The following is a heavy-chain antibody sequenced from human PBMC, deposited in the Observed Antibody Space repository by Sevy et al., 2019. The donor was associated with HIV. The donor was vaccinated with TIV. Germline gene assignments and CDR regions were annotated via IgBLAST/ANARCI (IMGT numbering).Heavy chain of an antibody. V-gene: IGHV3-43D*03. D-gene: IGHD2-8*01. CDR1: GFTFDDYA. J-gene: IGHJ6*02. CDR3: AKDLYCTNGVCSGIYYYYYGMDV. CDR2: ISWDGGST. Sequence: GGSPRLSCAASGFTFDDYAMHWVRQAPGKGLEWVSLISWDGGSTYYADSVKGRFTISRDNSKNSLYLQMNSLRAEDTALYYCAKDLYCTNGVCSGIYYYYYGMDVWGQGTTVTVSS.